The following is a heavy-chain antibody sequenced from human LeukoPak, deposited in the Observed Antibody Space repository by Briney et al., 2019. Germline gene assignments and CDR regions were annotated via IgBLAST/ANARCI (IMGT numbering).Heavy chain of an antibody. V-gene: IGHV3-48*01. CDR2: ISSSSSAI. Sequence: GGSLRLSCAASGFSFSSYSMNWVRQAPGEGLEWVSYISSSSSAIYYTDSVKGRFTISRDNAKNSVYLQMNSLRAEDTAVYYCGTGDPRFDYWGQGILVTVSS. CDR3: GTGDPRFDY. CDR1: GFSFSSYS. D-gene: IGHD7-27*01. J-gene: IGHJ4*02.